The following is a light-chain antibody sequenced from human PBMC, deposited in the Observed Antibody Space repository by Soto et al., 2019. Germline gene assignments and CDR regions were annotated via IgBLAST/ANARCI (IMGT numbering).Light chain of an antibody. CDR1: QGISNY. CDR2: AAS. Sequence: DIQMTQSPSSLSASIGDRVTITCRASQGISNYLAWYQQKPGKAPKLLIYAASTLQSGVPFRFSGSGSGTDFPLTISSLQPEDVATYYCQKSNNAPYTFGQGTELEIK. CDR3: QKSNNAPYT. V-gene: IGKV1-27*01. J-gene: IGKJ2*01.